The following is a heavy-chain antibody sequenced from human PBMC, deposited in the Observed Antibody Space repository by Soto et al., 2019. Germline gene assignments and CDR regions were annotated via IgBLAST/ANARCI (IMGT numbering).Heavy chain of an antibody. V-gene: IGHV4-34*01. CDR3: ARGRRYCSGTRGRVCGNWFDP. J-gene: IGHJ5*02. D-gene: IGHD2-2*01. Sequence: SETLSLTCAVYGGSFSGYYWSWIRQPPGKGLEWIGEINHSGSTNYNPSLKSRVTISVDTSKNQFSLSLSSVPAADTAVYYYARGRRYCSGTRGRVCGNWFDPWGQGTLVTVSS. CDR1: GGSFSGYY. CDR2: INHSGST.